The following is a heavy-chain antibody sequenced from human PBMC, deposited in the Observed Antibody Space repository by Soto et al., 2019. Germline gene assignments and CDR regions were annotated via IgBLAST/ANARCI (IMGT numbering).Heavy chain of an antibody. D-gene: IGHD3-9*01. CDR1: GFTFSSYA. V-gene: IGHV3-23*01. CDR3: AKESGGILTGYYSGYYYYGMDV. CDR2: ISGSGGST. Sequence: GGSLRLSCAASGFTFSSYAMSWVRQAPGKGLEWVSAISGSGGSTYYADSVKGRFTISRDNSKNTLYLQMNSLRAEDTAVYYCAKESGGILTGYYSGYYYYGMDVWGQGTTVTVSS. J-gene: IGHJ6*02.